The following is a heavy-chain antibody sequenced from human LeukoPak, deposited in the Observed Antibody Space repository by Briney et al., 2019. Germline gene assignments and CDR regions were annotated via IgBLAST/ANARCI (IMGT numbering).Heavy chain of an antibody. D-gene: IGHD6-13*01. Sequence: ASVKVSCKASGYTLTSYYMHWVRQAPGQGLEWMGIINPSGGSTSYAQKFQGRVTMTRDTSTSTVYMELSSLRSEDTAVYYCARATRIAAAGYNDAFDIWGQGTMVTVSS. CDR3: ARATRIAAAGYNDAFDI. CDR1: GYTLTSYY. J-gene: IGHJ3*02. V-gene: IGHV1-46*01. CDR2: INPSGGST.